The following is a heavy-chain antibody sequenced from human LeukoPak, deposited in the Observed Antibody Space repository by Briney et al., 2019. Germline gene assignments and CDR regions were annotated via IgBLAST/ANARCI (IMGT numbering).Heavy chain of an antibody. CDR3: VRDYRACFDY. J-gene: IGHJ4*02. Sequence: GGSLRLSCAASEFAFSDYYMSWIRQAPGKGLEWVSYISSSGSTIYYADSVKGRFTISRDNAKNSLYLQMNSLRAEDTAVYYCVRDYRACFDYWGQGTLVTVSS. CDR2: ISSSGSTI. CDR1: EFAFSDYY. V-gene: IGHV3-11*01. D-gene: IGHD3-16*02.